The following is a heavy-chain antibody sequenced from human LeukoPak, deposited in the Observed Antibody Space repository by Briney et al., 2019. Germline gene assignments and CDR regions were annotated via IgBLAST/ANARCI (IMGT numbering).Heavy chain of an antibody. CDR3: ARHNADYGDYSDY. Sequence: GGSLTLPCKGSGYSFTSYCIAWVRHMPGKGLEWMGRIDRSDSYTNYSPSFEGHVTLPAHNSINTAYLQWSSLKPSHTAMYDCARHNADYGDYSDYWGQGTLVTVSS. D-gene: IGHD4-17*01. CDR1: GYSFTSYC. V-gene: IGHV5-10-1*01. J-gene: IGHJ4*02. CDR2: IDRSDSYT.